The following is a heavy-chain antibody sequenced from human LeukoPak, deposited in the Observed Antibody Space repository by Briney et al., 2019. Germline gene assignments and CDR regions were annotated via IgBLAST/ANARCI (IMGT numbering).Heavy chain of an antibody. J-gene: IGHJ6*02. CDR3: ARLPVSTIFGVVLPMAGYYYYGMDV. CDR1: GYTFTGYY. D-gene: IGHD3-3*01. CDR2: INPNSGGT. V-gene: IGHV1-2*02. Sequence: ASVKVSCKASGYTFTGYYMHWVRQAPGQGLEWMGWINPNSGGTNYAQKFQGRVTMTRDTSISTAYMELSRLRSDDTAVYYCARLPVSTIFGVVLPMAGYYYYGMDVWGQGTTVTVSS.